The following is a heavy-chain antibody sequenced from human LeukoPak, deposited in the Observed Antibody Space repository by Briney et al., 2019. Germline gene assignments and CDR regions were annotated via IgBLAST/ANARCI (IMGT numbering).Heavy chain of an antibody. CDR3: ARDQSSSSPFDY. D-gene: IGHD6-6*01. J-gene: IGHJ4*02. Sequence: GGSLRLSCAASGFTFSSYAMHWVRQAPGKGLEWVAVISYDGSNKYYADSEKGRFTISRDNSKNTLYLQMNSLRAEDTAVYYCARDQSSSSPFDYWGQGTLVTVSS. V-gene: IGHV3-30*04. CDR1: GFTFSSYA. CDR2: ISYDGSNK.